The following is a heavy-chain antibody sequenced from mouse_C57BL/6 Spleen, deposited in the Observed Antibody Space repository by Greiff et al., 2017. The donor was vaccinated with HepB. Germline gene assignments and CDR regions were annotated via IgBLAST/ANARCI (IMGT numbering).Heavy chain of an antibody. J-gene: IGHJ3*01. D-gene: IGHD2-4*01. Sequence: VQGVESGGGLVKPGGSLKLSCAASGFTFSSYAMSWVRQTPEKRLEWVATISDGGSYTYYPDNVKGRFTISRDNAKNNLYLQMSHLKSEDTAMYYCARVYYDYDEALFAYWGQGTLVTVSA. CDR3: ARVYYDYDEALFAY. CDR1: GFTFSSYA. V-gene: IGHV5-4*01. CDR2: ISDGGSYT.